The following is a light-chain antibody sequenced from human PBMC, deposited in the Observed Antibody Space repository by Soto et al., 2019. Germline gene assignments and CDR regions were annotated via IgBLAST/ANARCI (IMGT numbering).Light chain of an antibody. CDR1: RSYIRGYIY. CDR3: SSYTSSSTYV. J-gene: IGLJ1*01. Sequence: QSVLTQPASVSGSPGQTITLTCIGTRSYIRGYIYVSGYQQHPGKAAKLTIYEFSNRPSGVSNRFSGSKSGNTASLTISGLQADDEGDYYCSSYTSSSTYVFGTGTKVTVL. V-gene: IGLV2-14*01. CDR2: EFS.